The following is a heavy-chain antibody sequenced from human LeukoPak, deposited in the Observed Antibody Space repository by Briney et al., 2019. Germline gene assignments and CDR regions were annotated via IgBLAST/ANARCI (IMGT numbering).Heavy chain of an antibody. D-gene: IGHD3-10*01. J-gene: IGHJ4*02. CDR2: FRSDGSST. V-gene: IGHV3-64D*06. Sequence: GGSLRLSCSASGFTFSSSAMYWVRQAPGKGLEYVSAFRSDGSSTFYADSVKGRFTISRDNSKNMLYLQMSSLRADDTAVYYCVKTLKYYGSGRGLFDSWGQGILVTVSS. CDR3: VKTLKYYGSGRGLFDS. CDR1: GFTFSSSA.